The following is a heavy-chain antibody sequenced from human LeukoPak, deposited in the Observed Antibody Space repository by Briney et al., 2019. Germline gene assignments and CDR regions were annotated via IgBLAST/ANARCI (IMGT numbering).Heavy chain of an antibody. Sequence: GGSLRLSCAASGFTFSSYAMSWVRQAPGKGLECVSVISGSGGNTYYADSVKGRFTISRDNSKNSLYLQMNSLRAEDTAVYYCARLGPPYYYDSSGYYMVWGQGTLVTVSS. CDR1: GFTFSSYA. J-gene: IGHJ4*02. V-gene: IGHV3-23*01. CDR2: ISGSGGNT. CDR3: ARLGPPYYYDSSGYYMV. D-gene: IGHD3-22*01.